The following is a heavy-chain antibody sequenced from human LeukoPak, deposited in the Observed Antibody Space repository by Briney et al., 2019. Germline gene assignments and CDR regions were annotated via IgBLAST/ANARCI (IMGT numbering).Heavy chain of an antibody. CDR3: ARVKPDYDYVWGSYRYTVDY. CDR2: IYYSGST. V-gene: IGHV4-61*01. J-gene: IGHJ4*02. CDR1: GGSVSSGSYY. Sequence: SETLSLTCTVSGGSVSSGSYYWSWIRQPPGKELEWIGYIYYSGSTNYNPSLKSRVTISVDTSKNQFSLKLSSVTAADTAVYYCARVKPDYDYVWGSYRYTVDYWGQGTLVTVSS. D-gene: IGHD3-16*02.